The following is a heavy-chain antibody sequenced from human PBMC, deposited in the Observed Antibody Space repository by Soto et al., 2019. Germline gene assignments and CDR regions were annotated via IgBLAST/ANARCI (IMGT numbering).Heavy chain of an antibody. CDR1: GFTFSSYS. CDR3: TTCLTAAPRRFDP. D-gene: IGHD2-21*02. J-gene: IGHJ5*02. V-gene: IGHV3-15*07. CDR2: IKSKPDGGTT. Sequence: GGSLRLSCAASGFTFSSYSMNWVRQAPGKGLEWVGRIKSKPDGGTTDYAAPVKGRFTISRDDSKNTLYLQMNSLKTEDTGVYYCTTCLTAAPRRFDPWGQGTVVTVS.